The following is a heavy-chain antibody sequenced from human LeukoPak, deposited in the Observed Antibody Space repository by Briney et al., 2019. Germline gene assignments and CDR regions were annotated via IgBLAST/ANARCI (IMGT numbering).Heavy chain of an antibody. CDR2: INHSGST. J-gene: IGHJ6*02. D-gene: IGHD6-13*01. CDR3: ARHYTPQGYSSSWYGLDYYGMDV. V-gene: IGHV4-34*01. Sequence: ETLSLTCAVYGGSFSGYYWSWIRQPPGKGLEWIGEINHSGSTNYNPSLQSRVTIPVDTYKNQFSLKLSSVTAADTAVYYCARHYTPQGYSSSWYGLDYYGMDVWGQGTTVTVSS. CDR1: GGSFSGYY.